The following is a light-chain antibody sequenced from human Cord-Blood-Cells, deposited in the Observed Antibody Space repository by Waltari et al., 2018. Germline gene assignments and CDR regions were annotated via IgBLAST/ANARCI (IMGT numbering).Light chain of an antibody. CDR1: QSISSY. V-gene: IGKV1-39*01. CDR2: AAS. CDR3: QQSYSTPRLT. Sequence: DIQMTQSPSSLSASVGDRVTIACRASQSISSYLNWYQQKPGKAPKLLIYAASSLQSGVPSRFSGSGSGTDFTLTISSLQPEDFATYYCQQSYSTPRLTFGGGTKEEIK. J-gene: IGKJ4*01.